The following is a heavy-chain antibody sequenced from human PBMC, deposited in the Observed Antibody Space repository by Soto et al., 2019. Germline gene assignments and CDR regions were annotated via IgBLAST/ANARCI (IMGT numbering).Heavy chain of an antibody. Sequence: GASVKVSCKASGGTFSSYAISWVRQAPGQGLEWMGGIIPIFGTANYAQKFQGRVTISWDMSTNTAYMELSSLRSEDTAVYYCAAESYYESNGTKGRIDWGQGTLVTVSS. CDR3: AAESYYESNGTKGRID. V-gene: IGHV1-69*06. D-gene: IGHD3-22*01. CDR2: IIPIFGTA. CDR1: GGTFSSYA. J-gene: IGHJ4*02.